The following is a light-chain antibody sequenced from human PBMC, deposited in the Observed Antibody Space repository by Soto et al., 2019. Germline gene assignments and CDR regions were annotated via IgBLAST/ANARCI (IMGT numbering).Light chain of an antibody. V-gene: IGKV3D-11*01. CDR2: LTS. CDR1: QALNTR. Sequence: EIVLTQSPATLSAFPGDRVTLSCRASQALNTRLAWYQHKPGQAPRLLIYLTSNRAAGVPSRFSAWGSETDFTLTISSLEPEDFAVYYCQQRSNWLTFGGGTKVDIK. J-gene: IGKJ4*01. CDR3: QQRSNWLT.